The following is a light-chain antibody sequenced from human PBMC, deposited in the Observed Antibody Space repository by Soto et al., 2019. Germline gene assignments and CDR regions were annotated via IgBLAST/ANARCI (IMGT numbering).Light chain of an antibody. J-gene: IGKJ2*01. CDR1: QSISSW. CDR2: DAF. CDR3: QQYNSYSYT. V-gene: IGKV1-5*01. Sequence: DIPMTQSPSTLSASVGDRVTITCRASQSISSWLAWYKQKPGKAPKLLIYDAFSLESGVPSRFSGSGSGTEFTLTISSLQPDDFATYYCQQYNSYSYTFGQGTKLEIK.